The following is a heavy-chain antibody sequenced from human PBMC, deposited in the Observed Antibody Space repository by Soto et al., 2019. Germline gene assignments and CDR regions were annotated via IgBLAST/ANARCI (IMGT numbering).Heavy chain of an antibody. J-gene: IGHJ6*02. CDR3: ARCGENGSITGTTVAYYYYYGMDV. D-gene: IGHD1-7*01. CDR2: ISYDGSNK. Sequence: PGGSLRLSCAASGFTFSSYAMHWVRQAPGKGLEWVAVISYDGSNKYYADSVKGRFTISRDNSKNTLYLQMNSLRAEDTAVYYCARCGENGSITGTTVAYYYYYGMDVWGQGTTVTVSS. CDR1: GFTFSSYA. V-gene: IGHV3-30-3*01.